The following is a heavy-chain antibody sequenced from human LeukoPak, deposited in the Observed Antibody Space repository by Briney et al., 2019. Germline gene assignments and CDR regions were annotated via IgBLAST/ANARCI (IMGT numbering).Heavy chain of an antibody. Sequence: SQTLSLTCTVSGGSISSGDYYWSWIRQPPGKGLEWIGYIYYSGSTYYNPSLKSRVTISVDTSKNQFSLKLSSVTVADTAVYYCARVKSSVEAFDIWGQGTMVTVSS. CDR1: GGSISSGDYY. CDR2: IYYSGST. D-gene: IGHD2-15*01. CDR3: ARVKSSVEAFDI. J-gene: IGHJ3*02. V-gene: IGHV4-30-4*01.